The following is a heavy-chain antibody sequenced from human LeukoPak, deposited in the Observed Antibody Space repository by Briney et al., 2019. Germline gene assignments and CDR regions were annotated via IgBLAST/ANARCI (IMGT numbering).Heavy chain of an antibody. CDR2: IYHSGST. CDR3: ASSTLDYYYGMDV. Sequence: SETLSLTCAVSGGSISSSNWWSWVRQPPGKGLEWIGEIYHSGSTNYNPSLKSRVTISVDKSKNQFSLKLSSVTAADTAVYYCASSTLDYYYGMDVWGQGTTVTVSS. V-gene: IGHV4-4*02. CDR1: GGSISSSNW. J-gene: IGHJ6*02.